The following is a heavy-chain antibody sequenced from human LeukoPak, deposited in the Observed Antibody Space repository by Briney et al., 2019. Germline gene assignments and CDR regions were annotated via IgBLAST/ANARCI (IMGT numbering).Heavy chain of an antibody. Sequence: ASVKVSCKASGYTFTGYYMHWVRQAPGQGLEWRGWINPNSGGTNYAQKFQGRVTMTRDTSISTAYMGLSRLRSDDTAVYYCARGPLVGASQYYYFDNSGQGTLVTVSS. CDR3: ARGPLVGASQYYYFDN. CDR2: INPNSGGT. CDR1: GYTFTGYY. V-gene: IGHV1-2*02. D-gene: IGHD1-26*01. J-gene: IGHJ4*02.